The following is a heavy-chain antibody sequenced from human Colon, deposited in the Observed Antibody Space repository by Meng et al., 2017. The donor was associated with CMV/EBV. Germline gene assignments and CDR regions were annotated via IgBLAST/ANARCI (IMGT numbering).Heavy chain of an antibody. V-gene: IGHV3-74*01. CDR2: INSDGSSI. J-gene: IGHJ6*02. CDR1: GFTFRTSW. D-gene: IGHD2-2*01. CDR3: ARDGVTSQPLKGDGMDV. Sequence: GGSLRLSCAASGFTFRTSWMHWVRQAPGKGLVWVSRINSDGSSISYADFVKGRFTISRDNAKNMVYLQMNSVTADDTAVYYCARDGVTSQPLKGDGMDVWGQGTTVTVSS.